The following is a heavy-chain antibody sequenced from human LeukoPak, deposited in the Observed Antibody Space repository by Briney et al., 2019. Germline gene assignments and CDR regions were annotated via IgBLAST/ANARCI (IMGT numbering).Heavy chain of an antibody. Sequence: GASVKVSCKASGYTFTSYGISWVRQAPGQGLEWMGWISAYNGNTNYAQKLQGRVTMTTDTSTSTAYMELRSLRSDDTAVYYCAGSYSGSYPWSDYFDYWGQGTLVTVSS. CDR2: ISAYNGNT. V-gene: IGHV1-18*01. CDR1: GYTFTSYG. CDR3: AGSYSGSYPWSDYFDY. J-gene: IGHJ4*02. D-gene: IGHD1-26*01.